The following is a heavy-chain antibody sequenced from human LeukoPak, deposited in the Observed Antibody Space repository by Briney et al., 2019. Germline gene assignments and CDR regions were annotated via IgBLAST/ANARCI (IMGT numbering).Heavy chain of an antibody. CDR3: ATIQLWKFDY. J-gene: IGHJ4*02. CDR2: ISWNSGSI. V-gene: IGHV3-9*01. CDR1: GFTFDDYA. D-gene: IGHD5-18*01. Sequence: GRSLRLSCAASGFTFDDYAMHWVRQAPGKGLEWVSGISWNSGSIGYADSVKGRFTISRDNAKNSLYLQMNSLRAEDSAVYYCATIQLWKFDYWGQGTLVTVSS.